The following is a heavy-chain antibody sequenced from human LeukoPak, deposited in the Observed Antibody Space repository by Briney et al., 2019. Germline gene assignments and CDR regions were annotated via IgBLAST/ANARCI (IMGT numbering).Heavy chain of an antibody. CDR2: ISISSNYI. J-gene: IGHJ4*02. D-gene: IGHD6-19*01. Sequence: GGSRRLSCTASGFTFSSYSMNWVRQAPGKGLEWVSSISISSNYIYYADSVKGRFTISRDNAKNSLYLQMNSLRVEDTAVYYCARAPTFSGWFDYWGQGTLVTVSS. CDR3: ARAPTFSGWFDY. CDR1: GFTFSSYS. V-gene: IGHV3-21*06.